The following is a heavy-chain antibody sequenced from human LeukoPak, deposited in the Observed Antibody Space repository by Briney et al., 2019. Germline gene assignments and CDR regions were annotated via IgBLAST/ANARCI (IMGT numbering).Heavy chain of an antibody. CDR1: GFTFSSFW. V-gene: IGHV3-7*01. D-gene: IGHD6-19*01. Sequence: GGSLRLSCAASGFTFSSFWMGWVRQAPGKGLEWVATIKQDGSEKYSVDSVKGRFTISRDNAKNSLYLQMNSLSAEDTAVYFCARDTSSAWYGLIDYWGQGSLVTVSS. J-gene: IGHJ4*02. CDR3: ARDTSSAWYGLIDY. CDR2: IKQDGSEK.